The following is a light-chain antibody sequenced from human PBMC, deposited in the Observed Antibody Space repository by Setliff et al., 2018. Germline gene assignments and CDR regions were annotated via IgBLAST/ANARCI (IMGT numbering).Light chain of an antibody. CDR1: NNDVGAYNY. Sequence: QSVLTQPASVSGSPGQSVTISCTGTNNDVGAYNYVSWYQQHPGKAPKFMIYDVSKRSSGASDRFSGSKSGNTASLTISGLQAEDEADYYCNSYSRTKTVVFGSGTKVTVL. V-gene: IGLV2-14*03. CDR3: NSYSRTKTVV. CDR2: DVS. J-gene: IGLJ1*01.